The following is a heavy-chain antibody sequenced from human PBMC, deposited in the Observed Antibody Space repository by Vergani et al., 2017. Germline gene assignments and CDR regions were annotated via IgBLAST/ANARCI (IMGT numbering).Heavy chain of an antibody. D-gene: IGHD4-17*01. Sequence: QVPLVESGGGVVQPGGSLRLPCAASGFTFNIYGMHWVRQAPGKGLEWVAFIRYDGSDKYYADSVKGRFTISRDNSMNTLYLQMNSLRADDTAVYYCAKELTTVTIPNYFDYWGQGTLVTVSS. V-gene: IGHV3-30*02. CDR2: IRYDGSDK. CDR3: AKELTTVTIPNYFDY. CDR1: GFTFNIYG. J-gene: IGHJ4*02.